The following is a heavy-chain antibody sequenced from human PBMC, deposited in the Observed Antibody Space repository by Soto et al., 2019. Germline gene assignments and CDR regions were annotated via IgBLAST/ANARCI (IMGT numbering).Heavy chain of an antibody. Sequence: GSGPTLVNPTQTLTLTCTFSGFSLSTSGMCVSWIRQPPGKALEWLALIDWDDDKYYSTSLKTRLTISKDTSKNQVVLTMTNMDPVDTATYYCARIRVGVSYGSQPGYYYGMDVWGQGTKVTVSS. CDR3: ARIRVGVSYGSQPGYYYGMDV. V-gene: IGHV2-70*01. CDR1: GFSLSTSGMC. D-gene: IGHD5-18*01. J-gene: IGHJ6*02. CDR2: IDWDDDK.